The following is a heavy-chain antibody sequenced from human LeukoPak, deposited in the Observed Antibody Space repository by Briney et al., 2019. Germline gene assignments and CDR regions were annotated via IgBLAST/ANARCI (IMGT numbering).Heavy chain of an antibody. D-gene: IGHD1-14*01. CDR1: GFTFDNYG. CDR2: ISYDGSDK. CDR3: AKVRVVFSWNHAYYFDS. J-gene: IGHJ4*02. Sequence: PGGSLRLSCAASGFTFDNYGMHWVGQAPGKGLEWVAIISYDGSDKYYADSVKGRFTISRDNSKKTLYLQMNSLRAEDTGVYYCAKVRVVFSWNHAYYFDSWGQGTLVTVSS. V-gene: IGHV3-30*18.